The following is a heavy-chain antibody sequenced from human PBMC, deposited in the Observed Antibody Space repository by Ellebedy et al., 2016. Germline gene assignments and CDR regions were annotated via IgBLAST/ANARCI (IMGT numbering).Heavy chain of an antibody. Sequence: SETLSLTCTVSGGSISSYYWSWIRQPPGKGLEWIGYIYYSGSTNYNPSLKSRITISVDTSKNQFSLRLSSVTAADTAVYYCARVNNWNRYYFDCWGQGTLVTVSS. CDR3: ARVNNWNRYYFDC. J-gene: IGHJ4*02. V-gene: IGHV4-59*01. CDR1: GGSISSYY. CDR2: IYYSGST. D-gene: IGHD1-20*01.